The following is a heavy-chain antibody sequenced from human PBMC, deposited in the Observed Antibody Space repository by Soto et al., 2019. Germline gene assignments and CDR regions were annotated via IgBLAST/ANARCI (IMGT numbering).Heavy chain of an antibody. CDR3: ARAKKGIAAAENWFDP. Sequence: SETLSLTCTVSGGSISSGGYYWSWIRQHPGKGLEWIGYIYYSGSTYYDPSLKSRVTISVDTSKNQFSLKLSSVTAADTAVYYCARAKKGIAAAENWFDPWGQGTLVTVSS. D-gene: IGHD6-13*01. V-gene: IGHV4-31*03. CDR2: IYYSGST. J-gene: IGHJ5*02. CDR1: GGSISSGGYY.